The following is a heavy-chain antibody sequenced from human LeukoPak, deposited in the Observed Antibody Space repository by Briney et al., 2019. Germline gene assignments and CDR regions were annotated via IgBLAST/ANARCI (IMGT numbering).Heavy chain of an antibody. CDR2: IYTSGST. CDR3: ARGLRGDYYDY. J-gene: IGHJ4*02. D-gene: IGHD5-12*01. Sequence: SQTLSLTCTVSGGSISSGTYYWSWIRQPAGKGLEWIGRIYTSGSTNYNPSLKSRVTMSVDTSKNQFSLKLSSVTAADTAVYYCARGLRGDYYDYWGQGTLVTVSS. CDR1: GGSISSGTYY. V-gene: IGHV4-61*02.